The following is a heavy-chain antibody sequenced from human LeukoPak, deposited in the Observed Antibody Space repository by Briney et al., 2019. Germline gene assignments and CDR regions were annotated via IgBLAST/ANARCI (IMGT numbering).Heavy chain of an antibody. J-gene: IGHJ4*02. V-gene: IGHV3-7*01. Sequence: GGSLRLSCTASGFTFSSYWMSWVRQAPGKGLEWVANIKQDGSDKYYVDSVKGRFTISRDNAKNSLYLQMNSLRGEDTAVYYCVRVVRAYSSDQVFGNWGQGTLVTVSS. D-gene: IGHD3-22*01. CDR2: IKQDGSDK. CDR1: GFTFSSYW. CDR3: VRVVRAYSSDQVFGN.